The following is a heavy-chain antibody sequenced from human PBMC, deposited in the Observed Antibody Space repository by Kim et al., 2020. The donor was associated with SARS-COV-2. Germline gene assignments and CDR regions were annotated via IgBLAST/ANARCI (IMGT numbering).Heavy chain of an antibody. CDR1: GFTVSNTY. V-gene: IGHV3-53*05. J-gene: IGHJ5*02. CDR3: AREYYYKLDP. Sequence: GGSLRLSCAASGFTVSNTYMSWVRQAPGKGLEWVSFIINDGSTYYGESVKGRFIISRDNSKNMLFLQMNTLRVEDTAVYYCAREYYYKLDPWGQGTLVTVSS. D-gene: IGHD3-10*01. CDR2: IINDGST.